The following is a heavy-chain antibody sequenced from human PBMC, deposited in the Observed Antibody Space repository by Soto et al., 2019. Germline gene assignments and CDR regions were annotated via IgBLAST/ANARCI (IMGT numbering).Heavy chain of an antibody. D-gene: IGHD2-15*01. J-gene: IGHJ6*02. CDR2: ISAYNGNT. Sequence: ASLKFSCKASGYTFTSYGIIWVRQAPGQGLEWMGWISAYNGNTNYAQKLQGRVTITTDTSTSTAYMELRSLRSDDTAVYYCAREGEVVVVAATPIVGYYGIDVWGQGTTVTVSS. CDR1: GYTFTSYG. V-gene: IGHV1-18*01. CDR3: AREGEVVVVAATPIVGYYGIDV.